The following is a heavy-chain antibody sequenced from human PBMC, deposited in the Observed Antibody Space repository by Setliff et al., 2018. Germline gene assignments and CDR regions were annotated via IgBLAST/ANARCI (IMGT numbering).Heavy chain of an antibody. CDR1: GYSFSNYW. J-gene: IGHJ4*02. V-gene: IGHV5-51*01. CDR3: ARSTVTQDFDS. D-gene: IGHD4-17*01. CDR2: IYPGDSDT. Sequence: GESLKISCKGSGYSFSNYWIGWVRQMPGKGLEWMGIIYPGDSDTRYSPSFQGQVTISADKSISTTYLQWSSLKASDTGMYYRARSTVTQDFDSWGQGTLVTVSS.